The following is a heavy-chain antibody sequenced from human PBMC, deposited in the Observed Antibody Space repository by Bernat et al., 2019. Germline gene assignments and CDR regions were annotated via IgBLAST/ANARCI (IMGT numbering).Heavy chain of an antibody. CDR2: INHSGST. J-gene: IGHJ4*02. CDR3: ARVSSGSYD. V-gene: IGHV4-34*01. Sequence: QVQLQQWGAGLLKPSETLSLTCAVYGGSFSGYYWSWIRQPPGKGLEWIGEINHSGSTNYNPSLKSRVTLSVDPSKNQLSLKLSSVTAADTAVYYCARVSSGSYDWGQGTLVTVSS. D-gene: IGHD1-26*01. CDR1: GGSFSGYY.